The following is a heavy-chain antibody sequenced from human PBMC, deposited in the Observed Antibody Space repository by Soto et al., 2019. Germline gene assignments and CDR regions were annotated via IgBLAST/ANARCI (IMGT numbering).Heavy chain of an antibody. CDR3: AKDSGLYYYYGMDV. V-gene: IGHV3-30*18. CDR1: GFTFSSYG. Sequence: QVQLVESGGGVVQPGRSLRLSCAASGFTFSSYGMHWVRQAPGKGLEWVAVISYDGSNKYYADSVKGRFTISRDNCKNTLYLQMNSLRAEDTAVYYCAKDSGLYYYYGMDVWGQGTTVTVSS. CDR2: ISYDGSNK. J-gene: IGHJ6*02.